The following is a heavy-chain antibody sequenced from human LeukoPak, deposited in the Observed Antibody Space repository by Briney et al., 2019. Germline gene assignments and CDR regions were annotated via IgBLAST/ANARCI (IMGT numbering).Heavy chain of an antibody. CDR3: ARDGGYCSSTNCYDY. V-gene: IGHV4-59*01. D-gene: IGHD2-2*03. J-gene: IGHJ4*02. CDR2: IYYSGST. CDR1: GGSISSYY. Sequence: SETLSLTCTVSGGSISSYYWSWIRQPPGKGLEWIGYIYYSGSTNYNPSLKSRVTISVDTSKNQFFLKLRSGIAADKASYYCARDGGYCSSTNCYDYWGQGTLVTVSS.